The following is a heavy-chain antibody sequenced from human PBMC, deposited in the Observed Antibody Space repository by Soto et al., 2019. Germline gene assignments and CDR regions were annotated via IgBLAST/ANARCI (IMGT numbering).Heavy chain of an antibody. CDR2: LSASGATT. V-gene: IGHV3-23*01. J-gene: IGHJ6*02. CDR3: GKGISGSQYYYYGMVV. CDR1: GFTFSTYA. D-gene: IGHD1-26*01. Sequence: EVQLLESGGGLVQPGGSLRLSCAASGFTFSTYAMTWVRQAPGKGLKWVSALSASGATTYHADSVKGRFTISRDNSENTLYMQMNSLRAEDTAVYYCGKGISGSQYYYYGMVVWGQGTTVNVS.